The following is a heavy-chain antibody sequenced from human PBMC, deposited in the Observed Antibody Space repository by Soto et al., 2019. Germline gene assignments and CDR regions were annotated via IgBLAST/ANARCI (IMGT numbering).Heavy chain of an antibody. CDR3: AREESSAARRHYGMDV. J-gene: IGHJ6*02. Sequence: ASVKVSCKASGSTFTSYYMHWVRQAPGRGLEWMGIINPSGGSTSYAQKFQGRVTMTRDTSTSTVYMELSSLRSEDTAVYYCAREESSAARRHYGMDVWGQGTTVTVSS. D-gene: IGHD6-6*01. V-gene: IGHV1-46*01. CDR1: GSTFTSYY. CDR2: INPSGGST.